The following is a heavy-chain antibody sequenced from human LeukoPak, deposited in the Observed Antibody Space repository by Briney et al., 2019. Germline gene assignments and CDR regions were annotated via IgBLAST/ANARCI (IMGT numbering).Heavy chain of an antibody. V-gene: IGHV3-48*04. CDR3: ARDTRGESDY. J-gene: IGHJ4*01. CDR1: RFAFSDFS. Sequence: GGSLRLSCAASRFAFSDFSMNWVRQAPGKGLEWVSYINSNSDTVHYSNSVEGRFTISRDNAKNSLYPQMNSLRAEDTAMYYCARDTRGESDYWGHGTLVTVSS. CDR2: INSNSDTV. D-gene: IGHD2-2*01.